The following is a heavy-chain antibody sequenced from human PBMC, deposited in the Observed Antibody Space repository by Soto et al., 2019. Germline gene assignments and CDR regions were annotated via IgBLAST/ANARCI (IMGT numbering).Heavy chain of an antibody. Sequence: SVKVSCKASGGTFSSYAISWVRQAPGQGLEWMGGIIPIFGTANYAQKFQGRVTITADESTSTAYMELSSLRSEDTAVYYCARQIGSRGVYYYGMDVWGQGTTVTVSS. J-gene: IGHJ6*02. CDR2: IIPIFGTA. D-gene: IGHD2-15*01. CDR1: GGTFSSYA. V-gene: IGHV1-69*13. CDR3: ARQIGSRGVYYYGMDV.